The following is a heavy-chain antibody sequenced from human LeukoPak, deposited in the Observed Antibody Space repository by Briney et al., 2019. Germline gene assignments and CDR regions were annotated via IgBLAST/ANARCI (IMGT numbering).Heavy chain of an antibody. CDR3: AKRVVVHTGNWYFDL. CDR2: ISGSGGST. V-gene: IGHV3-23*01. J-gene: IGHJ2*01. Sequence: GGSLRLSCAASGFTFSSYAMSWVRQAPGKGLEWVSAISGSGGSTYYADSVKGRFTISRDNSKNTLYLQMNSLRAEDTAVYYCAKRVVVHTGNWYFDLWGRGTLVTVSS. D-gene: IGHD2-15*01. CDR1: GFTFSSYA.